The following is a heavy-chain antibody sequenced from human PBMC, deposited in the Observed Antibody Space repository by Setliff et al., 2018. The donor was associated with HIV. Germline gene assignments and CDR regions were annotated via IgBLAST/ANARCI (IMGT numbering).Heavy chain of an antibody. CDR2: IYYSGST. CDR3: ARHGCGADRPCDY. V-gene: IGHV4-31*03. J-gene: IGHJ4*02. CDR1: GGSISSGGFY. Sequence: SETLSLTCTVSGGSISSGGFYWSWIRQHPGKGLEWIGYIYYSGSTYYNPSLKSRVTILVDTSTNQFSLKLSSVTAADTAVYYCARHGCGADRPCDYWGQGTLVTVSS. D-gene: IGHD2-21*01.